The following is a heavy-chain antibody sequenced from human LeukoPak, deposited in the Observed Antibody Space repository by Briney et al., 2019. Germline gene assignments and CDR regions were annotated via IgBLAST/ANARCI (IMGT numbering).Heavy chain of an antibody. V-gene: IGHV3-9*01. J-gene: IGHJ4*02. CDR3: AKDGDYYGSGSYFAH. CDR1: GFTFDDYA. D-gene: IGHD3-10*01. CDR2: ISWNSGSI. Sequence: GGSLRLSCAASGFTFDDYAMHWVRQAPGKGLEWVSGISWNSGSIGYADSVKGRFTISRDNAKNSLYLQMNSLRAEDTALYYCAKDGDYYGSGSYFAHWGQGTLVTVSS.